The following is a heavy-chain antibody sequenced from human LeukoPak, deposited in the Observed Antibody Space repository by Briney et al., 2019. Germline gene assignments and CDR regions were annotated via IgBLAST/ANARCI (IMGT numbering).Heavy chain of an antibody. D-gene: IGHD3-10*01. J-gene: IGHJ6*03. CDR3: ARGYYGSGSHCCHMDV. Sequence: PSETLSLTCAVYVGSFSGYYWSWIRQPPGKGLEWIGEINHSGSTNYNSSLKSRVTISVDTSQNQFSLKLSSVTAADTAVYYCARGYYGSGSHCCHMDVWGKGTTITVS. CDR1: VGSFSGYY. V-gene: IGHV4-34*01. CDR2: INHSGST.